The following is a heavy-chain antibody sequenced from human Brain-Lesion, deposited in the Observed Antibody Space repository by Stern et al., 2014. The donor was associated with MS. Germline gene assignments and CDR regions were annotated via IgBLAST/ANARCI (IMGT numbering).Heavy chain of an antibody. Sequence: QLLESGPEVKKPGTSVKVSCKASGFTFTSSAVQWVRQARGQRLEWIGWIVGGSGNTNYAQKFQERVTITRDMSTSTAYMELSSLRSEDTAVYYCAADPTTGSSSWYYIPNWFDPWGQGTLVTVSS. CDR2: IVGGSGNT. D-gene: IGHD6-13*01. V-gene: IGHV1-58*01. CDR1: GFTFTSSA. CDR3: AADPTTGSSSWYYIPNWFDP. J-gene: IGHJ5*02.